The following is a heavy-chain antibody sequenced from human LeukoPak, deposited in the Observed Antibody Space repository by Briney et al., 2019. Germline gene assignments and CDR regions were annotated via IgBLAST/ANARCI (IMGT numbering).Heavy chain of an antibody. J-gene: IGHJ3*02. CDR2: INQDGSEN. D-gene: IGHD3-3*01. V-gene: IGHV3-7*01. CDR1: GFTFSSHW. Sequence: GGSLRLSCAASGFTFSSHWMSWVRQAPGKGLEWVAHINQDGSENYYVDSVKGRFTISRDNAKKSLYLQMNSLRADDTAVYYCARDPLSCSKCFGSFDISGQGTTVTVSS. CDR3: ARDPLSCSKCFGSFDI.